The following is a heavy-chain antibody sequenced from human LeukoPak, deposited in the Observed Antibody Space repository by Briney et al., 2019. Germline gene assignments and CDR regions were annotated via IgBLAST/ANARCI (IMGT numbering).Heavy chain of an antibody. J-gene: IGHJ4*02. CDR3: AKDQPEAYFDY. CDR1: GFSFGFYG. V-gene: IGHV3-30*02. CDR2: IRTDGSID. D-gene: IGHD1-14*01. Sequence: GGSLRLSCAASGFSFGFYGLHWVRQAPGKGLEWVAFIRTDGSIDYYADSVRGRSTISRDNAKNTLYLQMNSLRAEDAALYYCAKDQPEAYFDYWGQGTLVTVSS.